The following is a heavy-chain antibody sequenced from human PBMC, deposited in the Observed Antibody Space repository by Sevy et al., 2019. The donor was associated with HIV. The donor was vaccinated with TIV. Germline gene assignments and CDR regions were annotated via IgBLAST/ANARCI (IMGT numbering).Heavy chain of an antibody. CDR3: TPTARVYYYYGMDV. CDR2: IKSKTDGGTT. V-gene: IGHV3-15*01. Sequence: GGSLRLSCAASGFTFSNAWMSWVRQAPGKGLEWVGRIKSKTDGGTTDYAAPVKGRFTISRDDSKNTLYLQMNSLKTEDTAVYYCTPTARVYYYYGMDVWGQGTTVTVSS. J-gene: IGHJ6*02. CDR1: GFTFSNAW.